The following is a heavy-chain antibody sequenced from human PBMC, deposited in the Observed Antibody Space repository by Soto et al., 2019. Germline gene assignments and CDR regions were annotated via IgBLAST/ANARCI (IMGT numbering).Heavy chain of an antibody. J-gene: IGHJ5*02. D-gene: IGHD6-13*01. CDR2: IYHSGST. Sequence: PSETLSLTCTVSGGSISSGGYYWSWIRQPPGKGLEWIGYIYHSGSTYYNPSLKSRVTISVDRSKNQFSLKLSSVTAADTAVYYCARGIKQQLVPGWFDPWGQGTLVTVSS. V-gene: IGHV4-30-2*01. CDR3: ARGIKQQLVPGWFDP. CDR1: GGSISSGGYY.